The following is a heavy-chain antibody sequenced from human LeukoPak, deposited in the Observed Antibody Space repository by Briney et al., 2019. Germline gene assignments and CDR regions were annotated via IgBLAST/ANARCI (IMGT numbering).Heavy chain of an antibody. Sequence: GGSLRLSCAASGFTFSTYAMSWVRQAPGKGLEWVSTISDSGANTYYADSVKGRFTISRDSAKNTVYLHMNSLRVEDTAVYYCTSFFETNWGQGTLVTVSS. CDR3: TSFFETN. D-gene: IGHD2-2*01. CDR2: ISDSGANT. J-gene: IGHJ4*02. CDR1: GFTFSTYA. V-gene: IGHV3-23*01.